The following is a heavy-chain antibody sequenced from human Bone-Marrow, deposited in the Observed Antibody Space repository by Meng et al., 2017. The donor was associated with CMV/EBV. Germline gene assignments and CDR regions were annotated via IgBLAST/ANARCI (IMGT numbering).Heavy chain of an antibody. CDR2: IYSGGNS. CDR3: ARVSSASDGYYRGHLDY. CDR1: GLTASNDF. V-gene: IGHV3-53*01. Sequence: GGSLRLSCAASGLTASNDFMAWVRQAPGKGLEFVSIIYSGGNSFAADSVKGRFTISRDTTKNTVSLQMNSLRAEDTAVYYCARVSSASDGYYRGHLDYWGQGALVTVSS. J-gene: IGHJ4*02. D-gene: IGHD3-22*01.